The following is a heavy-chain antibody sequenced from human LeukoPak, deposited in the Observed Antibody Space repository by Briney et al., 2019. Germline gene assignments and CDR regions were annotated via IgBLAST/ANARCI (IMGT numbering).Heavy chain of an antibody. V-gene: IGHV1-18*01. CDR1: GYTFTSYG. CDR2: ISAYNGNT. Sequence: ASVKVSCKASGYTFTSYGISWVRQAPGQGLEWMGWISAYNGNTNYAQKLQGRVTVATDTSTSTAYMELRSLRSDDTAVYYCAREDEDGYYFDYWGQGTLVTVSS. CDR3: AREDEDGYYFDY. J-gene: IGHJ4*02.